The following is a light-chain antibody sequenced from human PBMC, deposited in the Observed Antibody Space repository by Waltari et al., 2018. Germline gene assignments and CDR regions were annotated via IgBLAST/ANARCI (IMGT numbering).Light chain of an antibody. CDR2: ATS. CDR3: LQHSSYPYT. J-gene: IGKJ2*01. CDR1: QGVRF. V-gene: IGKV1-17*01. Sequence: VGDRVTFTCRASQGVRFLGWFQQKPGRAPKRLIYATSTLQIGVPSRFSGSGSGTEFTLTISSLQPEDVATYYCLQHSSYPYTFGQGTRLEIK.